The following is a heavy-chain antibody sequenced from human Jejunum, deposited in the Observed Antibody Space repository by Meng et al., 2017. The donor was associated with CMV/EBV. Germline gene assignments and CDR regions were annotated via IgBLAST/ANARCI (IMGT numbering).Heavy chain of an antibody. Sequence: EVQLVDSGGGLVKPGGSLRLSCIGSGFTFSSYNMNWVRQAPGKGLEWVSSISSSSRYINYADSVKGRFTISRDNAKNSLYLQMNSLRVEDTAIYYCASDIDNWGQGALGTVDS. CDR2: ISSSSRYI. J-gene: IGHJ4*02. CDR3: ASDIDN. V-gene: IGHV3-21*01. CDR1: GFTFSSYN.